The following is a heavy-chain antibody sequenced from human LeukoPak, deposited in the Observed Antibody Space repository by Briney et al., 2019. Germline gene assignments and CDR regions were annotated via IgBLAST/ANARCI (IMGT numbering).Heavy chain of an antibody. J-gene: IGHJ4*02. Sequence: SETLSLTCTVSGGSISSYYWSWIRQPAGKGLEWIGRIYTSGSTNYNPSLKSRVTMSVDTSKNQFSLKLSSVTAADTAVYYCAKGSQDAGYSSGWYHFYYFDYWGQGTLVTVSS. V-gene: IGHV4-4*07. CDR2: IYTSGST. D-gene: IGHD6-19*01. CDR1: GGSISSYY. CDR3: AKGSQDAGYSSGWYHFYYFDY.